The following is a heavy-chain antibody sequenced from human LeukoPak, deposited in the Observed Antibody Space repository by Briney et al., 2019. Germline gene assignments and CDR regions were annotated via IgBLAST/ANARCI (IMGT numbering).Heavy chain of an antibody. CDR1: GFTFSNAW. CDR3: ARDIIGPARHTFDY. Sequence: GGSLRLSCAASGFTFSNAWMSWVRQAPGKGLEWVGRIKSKTDGGTTDYAAPVKGRFTISRDDSKNTLYLQMNSLRAEDTAVYYCARDIIGPARHTFDYWGQGTLVTVSS. CDR2: IKSKTDGGTT. V-gene: IGHV3-15*01. J-gene: IGHJ4*02. D-gene: IGHD3-10*01.